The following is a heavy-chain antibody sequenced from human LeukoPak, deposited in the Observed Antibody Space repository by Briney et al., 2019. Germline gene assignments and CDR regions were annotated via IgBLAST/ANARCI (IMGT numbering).Heavy chain of an antibody. D-gene: IGHD2-15*01. V-gene: IGHV3-23*01. J-gene: IGHJ6*02. CDR2: IAYIGT. CDR1: GFTFSDYA. CDR3: VKGLHLFDA. Sequence: GGSLRLSCAASGFTFSDYAMTWVRQTPGQDLEWVSTIAYIGTYYADSVRGRFTISRDDSKDTLYLQMNNLRAEDSAVYYCVKGLHLFDAWGQGTTVTVSS.